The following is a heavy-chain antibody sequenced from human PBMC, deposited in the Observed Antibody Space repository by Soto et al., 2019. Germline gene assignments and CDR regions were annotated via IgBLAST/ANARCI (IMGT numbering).Heavy chain of an antibody. J-gene: IGHJ6*02. D-gene: IGHD2-8*01. V-gene: IGHV1-8*01. CDR3: ARVYGVSLHYYYYGMDV. CDR2: MNPNSGNT. CDR1: GYTFTSYD. Sequence: ASVKVSCKASGYTFTSYDINWVRQATGQGLEWMGWMNPNSGNTGYAQKFQGRVTMTRNTSISTAYMELSSLRSEDTAVYYCARVYGVSLHYYYYGMDVWGQGATVTVSS.